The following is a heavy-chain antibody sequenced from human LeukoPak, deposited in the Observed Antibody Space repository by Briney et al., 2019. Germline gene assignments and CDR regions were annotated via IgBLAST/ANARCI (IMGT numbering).Heavy chain of an antibody. Sequence: ASVTVSCKASGYTFTSYDINWVRQASGQGLEWMGWMNPNSGNTGFAQKFQGRVTITADESTSTAYMELSSLRSEDTAVYYCARTEGLNFWSGYRFGYYYGMDVWGQGTTVTVSS. D-gene: IGHD3-3*01. CDR2: MNPNSGNT. CDR3: ARTEGLNFWSGYRFGYYYGMDV. CDR1: GYTFTSYD. J-gene: IGHJ6*02. V-gene: IGHV1-8*01.